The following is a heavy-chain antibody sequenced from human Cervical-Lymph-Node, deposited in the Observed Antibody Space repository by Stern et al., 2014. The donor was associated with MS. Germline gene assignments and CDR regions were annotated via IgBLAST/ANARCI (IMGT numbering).Heavy chain of an antibody. Sequence: MQLVESGGGLVQPGGSLRLSCSASGFTFSTYWMHWVRQVPGKGLVWVSRITSDGSSTSYADSVKGRFTISRDNAKNTLYLQMSSLRAEDTAVYYCGRETATVITAAGINYWGQGTLVTVSS. J-gene: IGHJ4*02. CDR3: GRETATVITAAGINY. V-gene: IGHV3-74*01. CDR1: GFTFSTYW. CDR2: ITSDGSST. D-gene: IGHD6-13*01.